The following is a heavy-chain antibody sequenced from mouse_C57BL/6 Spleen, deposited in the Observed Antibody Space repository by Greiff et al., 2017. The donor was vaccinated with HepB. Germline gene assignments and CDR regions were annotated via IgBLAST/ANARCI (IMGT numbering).Heavy chain of an antibody. V-gene: IGHV7-3*01. CDR1: GFTFTDYY. CDR3: ARYMGWDNYFDC. CDR2: IRNKANGYTT. D-gene: IGHD3-3*01. J-gene: IGHJ2*01. Sequence: EVKLVESGGGLVQPGGSLSLSCAASGFTFTDYYMSWVRQPPGKALGWLGFIRNKANGYTTEYSASVKGRFTISRDNSQSILYLQMNARRAEDSATYDCARYMGWDNYFDCWGQGTTLTVSS.